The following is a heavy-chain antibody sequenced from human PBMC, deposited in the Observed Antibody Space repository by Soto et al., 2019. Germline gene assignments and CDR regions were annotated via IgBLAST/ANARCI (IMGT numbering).Heavy chain of an antibody. V-gene: IGHV3-23*01. D-gene: IGHD2-15*01. CDR1: GFTFSKYA. CDR2: ISANGGIT. J-gene: IGHJ2*01. CDR3: AKDKYTDSVRKVWFFDY. Sequence: EVHLLESGGGLVKPGGSLRLSCAASGFTFSKYAMSWVRLAPGKGLEWVSSISANGGITDYADSVKGLFTISRDNFQNIFSLQMDSLRGDDTALYFCAKDKYTDSVRKVWFFDYWGRGTLVTVSS.